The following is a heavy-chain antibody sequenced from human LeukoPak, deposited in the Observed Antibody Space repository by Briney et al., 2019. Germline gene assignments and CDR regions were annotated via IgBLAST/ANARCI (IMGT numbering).Heavy chain of an antibody. CDR3: ATGMVTTSGYAHWYFDL. CDR2: LDPEDGET. Sequence: ASVKASCKVSGYTLTELCMHWVRQAPGKGLEWMGGLDPEDGETIYAQKFQGRVTMTEDTSTDTAYMELSSLRSEDTAVYYCATGMVTTSGYAHWYFDLWGRGTLVTVSS. CDR1: GYTLTELC. J-gene: IGHJ2*01. D-gene: IGHD4-17*01. V-gene: IGHV1-24*01.